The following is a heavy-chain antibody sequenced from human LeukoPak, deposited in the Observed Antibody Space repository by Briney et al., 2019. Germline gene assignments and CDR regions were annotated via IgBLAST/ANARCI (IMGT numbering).Heavy chain of an antibody. CDR2: IAGDSGST. J-gene: IGHJ4*02. CDR3: AKGSTNARPYYFDY. Sequence: PGGSLRLSCAASGFTFSSYAMSWVRQAPGKGLEWVSAIAGDSGSTYHADSVKGRFTISRDNSKNTLYLQMNSLRAEDTAVYYCAKGSTNARPYYFDYWGQGSLVTVSS. V-gene: IGHV3-23*01. CDR1: GFTFSSYA. D-gene: IGHD2-8*01.